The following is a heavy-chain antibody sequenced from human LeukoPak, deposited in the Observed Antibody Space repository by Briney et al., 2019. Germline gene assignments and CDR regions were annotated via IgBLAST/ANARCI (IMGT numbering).Heavy chain of an antibody. CDR1: GYTFTSYG. Sequence: ASVKVSYKASGYTFTSYGISWVRQAPGQGXXWMGWISAYNGNTNYAQKLQGRVTMTTDTSTSTAYMELRSLRSDDTAVYYCARDAYYYGMDVWGQGTTVTVSS. V-gene: IGHV1-18*01. CDR3: ARDAYYYGMDV. J-gene: IGHJ6*02. CDR2: ISAYNGNT.